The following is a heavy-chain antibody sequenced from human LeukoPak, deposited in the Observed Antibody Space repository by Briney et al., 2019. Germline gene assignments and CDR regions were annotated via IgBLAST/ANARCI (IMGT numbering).Heavy chain of an antibody. CDR3: AELGITMIGGV. J-gene: IGHJ6*04. CDR1: GFTFSNYG. V-gene: IGHV3-30*02. D-gene: IGHD3-10*02. CDR2: IRDDGSNK. Sequence: GGSLRLSCAASGFTFSNYGMHWVRQAPGKGLEWVAFIRDDGSNKYYADSVKGRFTISRDNSKNTLYLQMNSLRAEDTAVYYCAELGITMIGGVWGKGTTVTISS.